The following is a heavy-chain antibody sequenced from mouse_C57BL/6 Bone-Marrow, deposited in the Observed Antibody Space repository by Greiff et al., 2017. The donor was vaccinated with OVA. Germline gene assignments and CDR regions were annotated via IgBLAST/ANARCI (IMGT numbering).Heavy chain of an antibody. V-gene: IGHV1-69*01. CDR3: ARGYYGSLYWYFDV. J-gene: IGHJ1*03. CDR1: GYTFTSYW. CDR2: IDPSDSYT. Sequence: QVQLQQPGAELVMPGASVKLSCKASGYTFTSYWMHWVKQRPGQGLEWIGEIDPSDSYTNYNQKFKGKSTLTVAKSSSTAYMQLSSLTSEDSAVYYCARGYYGSLYWYFDVWGTGTTVTVSS. D-gene: IGHD1-1*01.